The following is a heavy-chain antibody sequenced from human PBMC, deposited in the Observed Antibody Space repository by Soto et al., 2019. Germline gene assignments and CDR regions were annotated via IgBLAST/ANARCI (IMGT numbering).Heavy chain of an antibody. Sequence: PGGSLRLPCAASGLTVSSNYMSWVRQAPGKGLEWVSVIYSNGNTYYADSVKGRFTISRDNSKNTVYLQMNSLRAEDTAVYYCAREQPPALYFGMDVWGQGTTVTVSS. CDR2: IYSNGNT. D-gene: IGHD2-15*01. J-gene: IGHJ6*02. CDR3: AREQPPALYFGMDV. V-gene: IGHV3-66*01. CDR1: GLTVSSNY.